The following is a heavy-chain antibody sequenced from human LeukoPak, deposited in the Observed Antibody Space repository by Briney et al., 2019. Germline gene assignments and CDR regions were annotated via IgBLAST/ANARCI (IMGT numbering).Heavy chain of an antibody. CDR2: IYPGDSDT. Sequence: GESLKISCKGSGYSFTSYWIGWVRQMPGKCLEWMGIIYPGDSDTRYSPSFQGQVTISADKSISTAYLQWSSLKASDTAMYYCARPGLEAAAVLDYFDYWGQGTLVTVSS. J-gene: IGHJ4*02. CDR1: GYSFTSYW. D-gene: IGHD6-13*01. V-gene: IGHV5-51*03. CDR3: ARPGLEAAAVLDYFDY.